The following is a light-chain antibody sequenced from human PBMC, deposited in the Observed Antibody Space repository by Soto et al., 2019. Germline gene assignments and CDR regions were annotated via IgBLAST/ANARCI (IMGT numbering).Light chain of an antibody. J-gene: IGKJ1*01. V-gene: IGKV1-6*01. CDR1: QGVRSA. CDR3: QQTDSFPRT. CDR2: AAS. Sequence: AIQVTQSPSSLSASVGDRVTITCRTSQGVRSALGWYQQKPGKVPKLLIYAASSLQSGVPSRFSGSGSGTDFTLTISSLQRDDFATYYCQQTDSFPRTFGQGTKVDIK.